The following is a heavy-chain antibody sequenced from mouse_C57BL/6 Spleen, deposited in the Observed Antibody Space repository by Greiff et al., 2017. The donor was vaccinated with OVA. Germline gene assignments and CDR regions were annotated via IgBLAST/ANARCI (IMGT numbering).Heavy chain of an antibody. CDR1: GYTFTSYT. CDR2: INPSSGNT. J-gene: IGHJ3*01. Sequence: QVHVKQSGAELARPGASVKMSCKASGYTFTSYTMHWVKQRPGQGLEWIGYINPSSGNTKYNQKFKDKATLTADKSSSTAYMQLSSLTSEDSAVYYCAREGTWFAYWGQGTLVTVAA. CDR3: AREGTWFAY. V-gene: IGHV1-4*01.